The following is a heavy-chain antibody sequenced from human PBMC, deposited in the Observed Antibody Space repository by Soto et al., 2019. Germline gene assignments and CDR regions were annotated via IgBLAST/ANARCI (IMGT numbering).Heavy chain of an antibody. V-gene: IGHV1-69*01. CDR2: IIPIFGTA. Sequence: QVQLVQSGAEVKKPGSSVKVSCKASGGTFSSYAISWVRQAPGQGLEWMGGIIPIFGTANYAQKFQGRVTITADESTSTAYMELSSLRSEDTAVYYCARDRRAGYSSSSPYFDYWGQGTLVTVSS. J-gene: IGHJ4*02. D-gene: IGHD6-6*01. CDR3: ARDRRAGYSSSSPYFDY. CDR1: GGTFSSYA.